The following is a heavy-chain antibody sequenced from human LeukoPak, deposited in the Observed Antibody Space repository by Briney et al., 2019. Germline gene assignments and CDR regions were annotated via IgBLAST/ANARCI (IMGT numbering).Heavy chain of an antibody. CDR2: INHSGST. CDR1: GGSFSGYY. J-gene: IGHJ4*02. V-gene: IGHV4-34*01. Sequence: SGTLSLTCAVYGGSFSGYYWSWIRQPPGKGLEWIGEINHSGSTNYNPSLKSRVTISVDTSKNQFSLKLSSVTAADTAVYYCASRTIFGVVRDYWGQGTLVTVSS. D-gene: IGHD3-3*01. CDR3: ASRTIFGVVRDY.